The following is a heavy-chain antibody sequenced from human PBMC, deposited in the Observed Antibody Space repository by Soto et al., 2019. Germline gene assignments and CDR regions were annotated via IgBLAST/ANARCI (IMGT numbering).Heavy chain of an antibody. CDR3: ARQGDSSSSRDYFDY. CDR2: IYYSGST. J-gene: IGHJ4*02. V-gene: IGHV4-39*01. Sequence: SETLSLTCTVSGGSISSSSYYWGWIRQPPGKGLEWIGSIYYSGSTYYNPSLKSRVTISVDTSKNQFSLKLSSVTAADTAVYYCARQGDSSSSRDYFDYWGQGTLVTVSS. D-gene: IGHD6-13*01. CDR1: GGSISSSSYY.